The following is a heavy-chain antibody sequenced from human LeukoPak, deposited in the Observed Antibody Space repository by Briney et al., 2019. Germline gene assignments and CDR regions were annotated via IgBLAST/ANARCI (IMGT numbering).Heavy chain of an antibody. CDR3: ARVYRSGSIYGQGYFDN. CDR2: INPSSDTT. D-gene: IGHD3-3*02. J-gene: IGHJ4*02. CDR1: GGTFSSYA. V-gene: IGHV1-2*02. Sequence: ASVKVSCKASGGTFSSYAISWVRQAPGQGLEWMGWINPSSDTTNYAQKFQGRVTMTRDTSISTAYMELSRLKSDDTAIYYCARVYRSGSIYGQGYFDNWGQGTLVTVSS.